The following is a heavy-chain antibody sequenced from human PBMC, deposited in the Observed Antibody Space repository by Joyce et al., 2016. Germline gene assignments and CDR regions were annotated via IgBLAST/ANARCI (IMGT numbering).Heavy chain of an antibody. CDR1: GFTFSSYS. CDR3: AKADYGDKIDAFDI. Sequence: EVQLVESGGGLVQPGGSLRLSCAASGFTFSSYSMNWVRQATGKGVEWVSYISSSSSTIYYADSVKGRFTIARDNAKNSLYLQMNSLRAEDTAVYYCAKADYGDKIDAFDIWGQGTMVTVSS. J-gene: IGHJ3*02. V-gene: IGHV3-48*01. CDR2: ISSSSSTI. D-gene: IGHD4-17*01.